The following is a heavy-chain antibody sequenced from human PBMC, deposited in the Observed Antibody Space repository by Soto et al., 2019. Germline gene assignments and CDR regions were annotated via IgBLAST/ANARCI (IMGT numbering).Heavy chain of an antibody. CDR1: GGTFSSYT. Sequence: QVQLVQSGAEVKKPGSSVEVSCKASGGTFSSYTISWVRQAPGQGLEWMGRIIPILGIANYAQKFQGRVTITADKSTSTAYMELSSLRSEDTAVYYCARDNTVVVAANQGVYWYFDLWGRGTLVTVSS. D-gene: IGHD2-15*01. J-gene: IGHJ2*01. CDR3: ARDNTVVVAANQGVYWYFDL. V-gene: IGHV1-69*02. CDR2: IIPILGIA.